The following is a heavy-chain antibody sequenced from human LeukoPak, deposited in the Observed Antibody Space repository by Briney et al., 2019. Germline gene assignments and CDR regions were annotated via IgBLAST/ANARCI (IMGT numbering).Heavy chain of an antibody. Sequence: GGSLRLSCAASGFTFSRYDMHWVRQATGKGLEWVSAIGTGGDTYYPASVKGRFTISRENAKISLYLQMNSLRAEDTAVYYCARAGGSTVSHSDHWGQGTLVTVSS. V-gene: IGHV3-13*01. D-gene: IGHD4-17*01. J-gene: IGHJ4*02. CDR3: ARAGGSTVSHSDH. CDR1: GFTFSRYD. CDR2: IGTGGDT.